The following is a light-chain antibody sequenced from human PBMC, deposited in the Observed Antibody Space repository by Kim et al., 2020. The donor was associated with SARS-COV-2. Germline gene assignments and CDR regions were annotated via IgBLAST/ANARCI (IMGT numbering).Light chain of an antibody. CDR1: QSISNY. CDR3: QQSYSTPGT. CDR2: GAS. J-gene: IGKJ1*01. Sequence: ESVGDRVTITCRASQSISNYINWYQQKPGKAPKVLIFGASRLQSGVPSRFSGRGSGTEFTLTITSLQPEDFATYYWQQSYSTPGTFGQGTKVDIK. V-gene: IGKV1-39*01.